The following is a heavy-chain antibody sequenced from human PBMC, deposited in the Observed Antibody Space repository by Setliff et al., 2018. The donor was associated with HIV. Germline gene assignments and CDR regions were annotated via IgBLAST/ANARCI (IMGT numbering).Heavy chain of an antibody. D-gene: IGHD6-19*01. V-gene: IGHV2-5*02. Sequence: SGPTLVNPTQTLTLTCTFSGFSLSTSGVGVGWIRQPPGKALEWLALIYWDDDKRYSPSLKSRLTITKDTSKNQVVLTMTNMDPVDTATYYCAHRPRYSSGWYASGYFDYWGQGTLVTVSS. J-gene: IGHJ4*02. CDR3: AHRPRYSSGWYASGYFDY. CDR2: IYWDDDK. CDR1: GFSLSTSGVG.